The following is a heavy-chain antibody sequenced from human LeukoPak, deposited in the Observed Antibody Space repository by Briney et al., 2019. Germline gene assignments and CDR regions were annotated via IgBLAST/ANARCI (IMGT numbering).Heavy chain of an antibody. CDR2: INSDGSST. V-gene: IGHV3-74*01. CDR3: ARGYTAMVPYYFDY. Sequence: GGSLRLSCAASGFTFSSYWMHWVRQAPGKGLVWVSRINSDGSSTSYADSVKGRFTISRDNAKNTLYLQVNSLRAEDTAVYYCARGYTAMVPYYFDYWGQGTLVTVSS. D-gene: IGHD5-18*01. CDR1: GFTFSSYW. J-gene: IGHJ4*02.